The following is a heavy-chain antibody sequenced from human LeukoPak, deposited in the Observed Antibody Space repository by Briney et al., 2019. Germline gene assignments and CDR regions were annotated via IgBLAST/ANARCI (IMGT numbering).Heavy chain of an antibody. CDR3: ARDRPERGYSYGPLDNYFDY. J-gene: IGHJ4*02. V-gene: IGHV3-7*01. CDR1: RFIFSSYW. CDR2: TNQDASES. D-gene: IGHD5-18*01. Sequence: AVTLRLSGSASRFIFSSYWLTWLRPAPGKGLEWVANTNQDASESYYVDAVKGRFTNSRDNAKNSLYLQMNSLRAEDTAVYYCARDRPERGYSYGPLDNYFDYWGQGILVTVSS.